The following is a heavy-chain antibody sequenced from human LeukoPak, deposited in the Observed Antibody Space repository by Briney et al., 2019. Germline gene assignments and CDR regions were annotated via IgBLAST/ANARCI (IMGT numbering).Heavy chain of an antibody. V-gene: IGHV1-2*02. CDR1: GYTFTGYY. D-gene: IGHD2-2*03. Sequence: WASLKVSCKASGYTFTGYYMHWVRQAPGQGLEWMGWINPNSGGTNYAQKFQGRVTMTRDTSISTAYMELSRLRSDDTAVYYCAREGEGGYCSSTSCYGLAPWGQGTLVTVSS. J-gene: IGHJ4*02. CDR2: INPNSGGT. CDR3: AREGEGGYCSSTSCYGLAP.